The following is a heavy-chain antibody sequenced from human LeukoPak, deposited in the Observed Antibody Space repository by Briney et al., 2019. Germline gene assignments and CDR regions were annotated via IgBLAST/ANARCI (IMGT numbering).Heavy chain of an antibody. CDR3: ARGIWIQLWSYPQYYFDY. V-gene: IGHV1-8*01. CDR1: GYTFTSYG. D-gene: IGHD5-18*01. CDR2: MNPNSGNT. Sequence: ASVKVSCKASGYTFTSYGINWVRQATGQGLEWMGWMNPNSGNTGYAQKFQGRVTMTRNTSISTAYMELSSLRSEDTAVYYCARGIWIQLWSYPQYYFDYWGQGTLVTVSS. J-gene: IGHJ4*02.